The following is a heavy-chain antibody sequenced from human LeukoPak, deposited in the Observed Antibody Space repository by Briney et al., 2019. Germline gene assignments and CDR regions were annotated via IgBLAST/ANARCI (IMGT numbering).Heavy chain of an antibody. Sequence: APVKVSCKASGYTFTGYYMHWVRQAPGQGLEWMGWINPNSGGTNYAQKFQGRVTMTRDTSISTAYMELSRLRSNDTAVYYCAREPLAFDAFDIWGQGTMVTVSS. CDR1: GYTFTGYY. V-gene: IGHV1-2*02. J-gene: IGHJ3*02. CDR2: INPNSGGT. D-gene: IGHD3-16*02. CDR3: AREPLAFDAFDI.